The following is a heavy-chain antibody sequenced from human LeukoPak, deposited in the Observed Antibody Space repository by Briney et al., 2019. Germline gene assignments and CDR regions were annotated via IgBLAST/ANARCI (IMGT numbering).Heavy chain of an antibody. D-gene: IGHD2-8*02. CDR1: GFTFSTFA. CDR3: ATYRQVLLPFES. Sequence: PGGSLRLSCAASGFTFSTFAMIWVRQPPGKGLGGVSIIFPSGGEIHYADSVRGRFTISRDNSKSTLSLQMNSLRAEDTAIYYCATYRQVLLPFESWGQGTLVTVSS. V-gene: IGHV3-23*01. J-gene: IGHJ4*02. CDR2: IFPSGGEI.